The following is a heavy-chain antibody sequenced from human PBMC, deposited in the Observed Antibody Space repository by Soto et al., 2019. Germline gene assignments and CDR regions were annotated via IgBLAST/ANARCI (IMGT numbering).Heavy chain of an antibody. D-gene: IGHD3-3*01. J-gene: IGHJ6*02. CDR2: IDPSDSYT. CDR1: GYSFTSYW. V-gene: IGHV5-10-1*01. Sequence: GESLKISCKGSGYSFTSYWISWVRQMPGKGLEWMGRIDPSDSYTNYSPSFQGHVTISADKSISTAYLQWSSLKASDTAMYYCARFANYDFWSGGSDYYYGMDVWGQGTTVTVS. CDR3: ARFANYDFWSGGSDYYYGMDV.